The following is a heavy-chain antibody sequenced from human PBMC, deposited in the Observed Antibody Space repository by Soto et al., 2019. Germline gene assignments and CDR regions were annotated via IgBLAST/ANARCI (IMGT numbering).Heavy chain of an antibody. D-gene: IGHD2-2*01. CDR2: ISSSSSTI. CDR3: ASGSSYCSSTSCYDWFDP. V-gene: IGHV3-48*01. CDR1: GFTFSSYS. J-gene: IGHJ5*02. Sequence: GGSLRLSCAVSGFTFSSYSMNWVRQAPGKGLEWVSYISSSSSTIYYADSVKGRFTISRDNAKNSLYLQMNSLRAEDTAVFYCASGSSYCSSTSCYDWFDPWGQGTLVTVSS.